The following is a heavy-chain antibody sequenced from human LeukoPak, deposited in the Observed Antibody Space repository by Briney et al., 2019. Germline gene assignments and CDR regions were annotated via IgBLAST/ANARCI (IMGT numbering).Heavy chain of an antibody. V-gene: IGHV3-30*18. CDR2: ISFDGSAK. J-gene: IGHJ4*02. D-gene: IGHD6-13*01. Sequence: GGSLRLSCAASGFTFSDYYMSWIRQAPGKGLEWVSVISFDGSAKYYADSVKGRFTISRDNSKNTLYLQMTSLRAEDTAVYYCAKDRITAAGYYFDYWGQGTLVTVSS. CDR1: GFTFSDYY. CDR3: AKDRITAAGYYFDY.